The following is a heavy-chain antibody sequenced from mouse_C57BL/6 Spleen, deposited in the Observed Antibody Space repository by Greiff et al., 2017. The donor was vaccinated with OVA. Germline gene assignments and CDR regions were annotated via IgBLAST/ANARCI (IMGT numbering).Heavy chain of an antibody. V-gene: IGHV1-15*01. D-gene: IGHD3-3*01. CDR1: GYTFTDYE. CDR3: TRGGLDY. J-gene: IGHJ2*01. Sequence: VQLQQPGAELVRPGASVTLSCKASGYTFTDYEMHWVKQTPVHGLEWIGAIDPETGGTAYNQKFKGKAILTADKSSSTAYMELRSLTSEDSAVYYCTRGGLDYWGQGTTLTVSS. CDR2: IDPETGGT.